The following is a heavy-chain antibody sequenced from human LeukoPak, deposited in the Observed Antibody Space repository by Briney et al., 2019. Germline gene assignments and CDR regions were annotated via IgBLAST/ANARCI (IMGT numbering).Heavy chain of an antibody. CDR2: INHSGST. Sequence: SETLSLTCAVYGGSFSGYYWSWIRQPPGKGLEWIGEINHSGSTNYNPSLKSRVTISVDTSKNQFSLKLSSVTAADTAVYYCARLSMVRGVIKIYYYGMDVWGQGTTVTVSS. CDR3: ARLSMVRGVIKIYYYGMDV. D-gene: IGHD3-10*01. CDR1: GGSFSGYY. J-gene: IGHJ6*02. V-gene: IGHV4-34*01.